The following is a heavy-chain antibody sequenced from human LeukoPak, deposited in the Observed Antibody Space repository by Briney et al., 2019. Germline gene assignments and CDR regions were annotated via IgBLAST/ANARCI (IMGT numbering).Heavy chain of an antibody. V-gene: IGHV3-33*05. CDR2: ISYDGSNK. J-gene: IGHJ2*01. Sequence: PGRSLRLSCAASGITFSRYGMHWVRQAPGKGLEWVAVISYDGSNKYYADSVKGRFTISRDNSKNTLYLQMNSLRAEDTAVYYCARDLRWSHYWYFDLWGRGTLVTVSS. CDR3: ARDLRWSHYWYFDL. CDR1: GITFSRYG. D-gene: IGHD2-15*01.